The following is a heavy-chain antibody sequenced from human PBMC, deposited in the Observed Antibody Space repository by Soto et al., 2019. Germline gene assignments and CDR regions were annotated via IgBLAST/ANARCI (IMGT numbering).Heavy chain of an antibody. CDR1: GYTFTSYG. V-gene: IGHV1-18*04. D-gene: IGHD6-19*01. CDR3: ARDFSSGWYAGYYYYGMDV. CDR2: ISAYNGNT. Sequence: QVPLVQSGAEVKKPGASVKVSCKASGYTFTSYGISWVRQAPGQGLEWMGWISAYNGNTNYAQKLQGRVTMTTDTSTSTAYMELRSLRSDDTAVYYCARDFSSGWYAGYYYYGMDVWGQGTTVTVSS. J-gene: IGHJ6*02.